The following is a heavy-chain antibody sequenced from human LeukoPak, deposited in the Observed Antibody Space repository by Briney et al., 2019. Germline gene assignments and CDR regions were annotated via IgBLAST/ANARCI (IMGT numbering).Heavy chain of an antibody. J-gene: IGHJ4*02. CDR1: GYTFTGYY. D-gene: IGHD3-16*01. Sequence: ASVKVSCKASGYTFTGYYMRWVRQAPGQGLEWMGRINPNSGGTNYAQKFQGRVTMTRDTSISTAYMELSRLRSDDTAVYYCARETKTFGGANTYWGQGTLVTVSS. CDR2: INPNSGGT. V-gene: IGHV1-2*06. CDR3: ARETKTFGGANTY.